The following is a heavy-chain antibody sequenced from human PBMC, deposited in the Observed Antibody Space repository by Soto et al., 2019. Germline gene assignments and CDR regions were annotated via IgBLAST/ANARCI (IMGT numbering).Heavy chain of an antibody. Sequence: QVQLQESGPGLVKPSETLSLTCTVSGGSISSYYWSWIRQPPGKGLEWIGYIYYSGSTNYNPSLKSRVTISVDTSKNQFSLKLSSVTAADTAVYYCARGLWGSDAFDIWGQGTMVTVSS. CDR2: IYYSGST. CDR3: ARGLWGSDAFDI. J-gene: IGHJ3*02. D-gene: IGHD7-27*01. CDR1: GGSISSYY. V-gene: IGHV4-59*01.